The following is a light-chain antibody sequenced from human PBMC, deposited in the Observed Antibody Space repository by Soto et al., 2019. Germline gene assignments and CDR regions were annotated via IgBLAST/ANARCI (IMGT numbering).Light chain of an antibody. V-gene: IGKV3-20*01. CDR3: QQYYSSPWT. CDR2: GVS. CDR1: QSVSSSY. Sequence: EIVLTQSPGTLSLSPGERATLSCRASQSVSSSYLAWYQQKPGQAPRLLIYGVSTRATGIPARFSGSGSGTDFTLTISSLQFEDFAVYYCQQYYSSPWTFGLGTKVDIK. J-gene: IGKJ1*01.